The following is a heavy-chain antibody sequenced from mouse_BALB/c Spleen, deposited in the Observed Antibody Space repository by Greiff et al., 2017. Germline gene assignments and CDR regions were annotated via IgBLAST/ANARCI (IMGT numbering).Heavy chain of an antibody. J-gene: IGHJ1*01. D-gene: IGHD1-1*01. V-gene: IGHV1-82*01. CDR1: GYAFSSSW. Sequence: VQLQQSGPELVKPGASVKISCKASGYAFSSSWMNWVKQRPGQGLEWIGRIYPGDGDTNYNGKFKGKATLTADKSSSTAYMQLSSLTSVDSAVYFCAREGNYYGSSYGLYFDVWGAGTTVTVSS. CDR3: AREGNYYGSSYGLYFDV. CDR2: IYPGDGDT.